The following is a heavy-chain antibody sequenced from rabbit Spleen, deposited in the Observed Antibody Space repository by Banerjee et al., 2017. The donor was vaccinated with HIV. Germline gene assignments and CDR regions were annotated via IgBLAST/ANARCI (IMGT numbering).Heavy chain of an antibody. CDR2: IDTGSSGFT. CDR3: ARDTSSSFSSYGMDL. D-gene: IGHD1-1*01. J-gene: IGHJ6*01. V-gene: IGHV1S40*01. CDR1: GFSFSSNSY. Sequence: QSLEESGGGLVKPGASLTLTCTASGFSFSSNSYMCWVRQAPGKGLEWIACIDTGSSGFTYFASWAKGRFTISKASSTTVTLQMTSLTAADTATYFCARDTSSSFSSYGMDLWGPGTLVTVS.